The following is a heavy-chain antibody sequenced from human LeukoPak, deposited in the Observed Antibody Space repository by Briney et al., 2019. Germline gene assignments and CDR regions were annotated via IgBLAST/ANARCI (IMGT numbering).Heavy chain of an antibody. Sequence: GGSLRLSCAASGFTFSSYGMHWVRQAPGEGLEWVAFIRYDGSNKYYADSVKGRFTISRDNSKNTLYLQMNSLRAEDTAVYYCARVFPNYDSSGYRSYWYFDLWGRGTLVTVSS. V-gene: IGHV3-30*02. D-gene: IGHD3-22*01. J-gene: IGHJ2*01. CDR1: GFTFSSYG. CDR2: IRYDGSNK. CDR3: ARVFPNYDSSGYRSYWYFDL.